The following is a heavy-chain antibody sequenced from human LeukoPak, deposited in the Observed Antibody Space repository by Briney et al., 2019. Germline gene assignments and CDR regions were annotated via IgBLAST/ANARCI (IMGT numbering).Heavy chain of an antibody. CDR3: ARIKTMIPEVNAFDI. CDR2: IYSGGYT. D-gene: IGHD3-10*01. Sequence: GGSLRLSCVTSGLTVSSNYMNWVRQAPGKGLERVSVIYSGGYTYYADSVKGRFTISRDNSRNTLYLQMNSLRAEDTAVYYCARIKTMIPEVNAFDIWGQGTMVTVSS. J-gene: IGHJ3*02. V-gene: IGHV3-53*01. CDR1: GLTVSSNY.